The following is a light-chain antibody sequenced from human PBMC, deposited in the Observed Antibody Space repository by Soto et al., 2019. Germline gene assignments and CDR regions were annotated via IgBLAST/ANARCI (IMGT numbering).Light chain of an antibody. CDR3: ASYAGNSRYV. CDR1: SSDVGGYDY. Sequence: QSVLTPLPSASGTPGHSVTISCTGVSSDVGGYDYVLWNQQYPGKAPKLIIFEVNKRPSGVPDRFSGSKSGNTASLSVSGLQAEDEAVYYCASYAGNSRYVFGTGTKVTVL. J-gene: IGLJ1*01. V-gene: IGLV2-8*01. CDR2: EVN.